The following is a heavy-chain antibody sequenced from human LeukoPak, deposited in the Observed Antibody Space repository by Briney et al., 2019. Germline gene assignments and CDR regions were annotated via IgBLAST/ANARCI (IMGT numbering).Heavy chain of an antibody. D-gene: IGHD4-17*01. CDR1: GGSISSYY. Sequence: PSETLSLTCTVSGGSISSYYWSWIRQPPGKGLEGIGYIYYSGSTNYNPSLKSRVTISVDTSKNQFSLKLSSVTAADTAVYYCARAYGDYHWFDPWGQGTLVTVSS. V-gene: IGHV4-59*01. CDR3: ARAYGDYHWFDP. CDR2: IYYSGST. J-gene: IGHJ5*02.